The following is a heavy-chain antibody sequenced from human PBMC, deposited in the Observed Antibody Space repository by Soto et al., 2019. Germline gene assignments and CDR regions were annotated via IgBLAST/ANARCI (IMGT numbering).Heavy chain of an antibody. D-gene: IGHD1-7*01. CDR1: GFTFSNAW. V-gene: IGHV3-15*01. CDR3: TTDESWNYPPFDY. J-gene: IGHJ4*02. Sequence: EVQLVESGGGLVKPGGSLRLSCAASGFTFSNAWMSWVRQAPGKGLEWVGRIKSKTDGGTTDYAAPVKGRFTISRDDSKNTLYLQMNSRKTEDTAVYYCTTDESWNYPPFDYWGQGTLVTVSS. CDR2: IKSKTDGGTT.